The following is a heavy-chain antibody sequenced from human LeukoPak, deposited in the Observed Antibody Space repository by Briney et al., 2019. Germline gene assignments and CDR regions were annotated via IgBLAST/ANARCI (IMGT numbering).Heavy chain of an antibody. CDR1: GGSFSGYY. V-gene: IGHV4-34*01. CDR3: ARGPISMVRGVIIREYFQE. CDR2: INHSGST. J-gene: IGHJ1*01. Sequence: SETLSLTCAVYGGSFSGYYWSWIRQPPGKGLEWIGEINHSGSTNYNPSLKSRVTISVDTSKNQFSLRLNFVTAADTAVYYCARGPISMVRGVIIREYFQEWGQGTLVIVSS. D-gene: IGHD3-10*01.